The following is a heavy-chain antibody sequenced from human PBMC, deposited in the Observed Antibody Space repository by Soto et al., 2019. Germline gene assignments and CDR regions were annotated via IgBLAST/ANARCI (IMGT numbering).Heavy chain of an antibody. CDR3: ARTNVLLWFGELSR. D-gene: IGHD3-10*01. V-gene: IGHV1-18*01. CDR2: ISAYNGNT. Sequence: ASVKVSCKASGYTFTSYGISWVRQAPGQGLEWMGWISAYNGNTNYAQKLQGRVTMTTDTSTSTAYMELRSLRSDDTAVYYCARTNVLLWFGELSRWGQGTLVTVSS. CDR1: GYTFTSYG. J-gene: IGHJ4*02.